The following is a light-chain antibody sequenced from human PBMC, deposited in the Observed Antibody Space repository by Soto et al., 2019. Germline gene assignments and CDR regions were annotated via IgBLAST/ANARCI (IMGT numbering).Light chain of an antibody. J-gene: IGKJ4*01. CDR2: LAS. V-gene: IGKV2-28*01. Sequence: EIVMTQSPLSLPVTPGEPASISCRSSQSLLHSDGYNYLAWYLQKPGHSPQLLIDLASSRASGVPDRFSGSGSGTDFALKISRVEAEDVGVYYCMQDLQTPTFGGGTKVEI. CDR3: MQDLQTPT. CDR1: QSLLHSDGYNY.